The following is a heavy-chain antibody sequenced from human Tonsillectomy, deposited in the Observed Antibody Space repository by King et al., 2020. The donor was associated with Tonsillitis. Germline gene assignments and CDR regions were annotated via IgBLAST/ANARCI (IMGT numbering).Heavy chain of an antibody. CDR3: AKDVGARVAAAF. CDR1: GFTFDDYA. CDR2: VSWNSCSI. J-gene: IGHJ4*02. Sequence: VQLVESGGGLVQPGRSLRLSCAASGFTFDDYAMDLVRQAPGKCLEWGLFVSWNSCSIGYADSVKGRFTSSRDNAKNTLFLHMSSLRPEETAIYYCAKDVGARVAAAFWGQGTLVTVSS. D-gene: IGHD6-13*01. V-gene: IGHV3-9*01.